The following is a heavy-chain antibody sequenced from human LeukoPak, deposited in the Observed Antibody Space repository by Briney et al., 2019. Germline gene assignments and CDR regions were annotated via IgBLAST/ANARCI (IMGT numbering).Heavy chain of an antibody. D-gene: IGHD2-2*03. Sequence: AVKVSCKASGGTFSSYAISRVRQAPGQGLEWMGRIIPIFGIANYAQKLQGRVTITADKSTSTAYMELSSLRSEDTAVYYCARAPGGYCSSTSCPPFHYGMDVWGQGTTVTVS. CDR3: ARAPGGYCSSTSCPPFHYGMDV. CDR1: GGTFSSYA. CDR2: IIPIFGIA. V-gene: IGHV1-69*04. J-gene: IGHJ6*02.